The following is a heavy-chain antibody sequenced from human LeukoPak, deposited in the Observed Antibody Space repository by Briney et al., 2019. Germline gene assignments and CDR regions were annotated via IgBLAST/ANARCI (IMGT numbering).Heavy chain of an antibody. D-gene: IGHD6-25*01. CDR2: INHSGST. CDR3: ARHRSSGWPGSRTRYYFDY. V-gene: IGHV4-34*01. Sequence: PSETLSPTCAVYGGSFSGYYWSWIRQPPGKGLEWIGEINHSGSTNYNPSLKSRVTISVDTSKNQFSLKLSSVTAADTAVYYCARHRSSGWPGSRTRYYFDYWGQGTLVTVSS. J-gene: IGHJ4*02. CDR1: GGSFSGYY.